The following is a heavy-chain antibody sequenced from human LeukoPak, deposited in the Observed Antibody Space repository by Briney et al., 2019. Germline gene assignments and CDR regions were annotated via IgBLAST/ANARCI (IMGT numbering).Heavy chain of an antibody. Sequence: SQTLSLTCTVSGGSISSGSYYWSWIRQPAGKGLEWIGRIYTSGSTNYNPSLKSRVTISVDTSKNQFSLKLSSVTAADTAVYYCAREDILTGYYEYNWFDPWGQGTLVTVSS. D-gene: IGHD3-9*01. CDR2: IYTSGST. CDR1: GGSISSGSYY. CDR3: AREDILTGYYEYNWFDP. J-gene: IGHJ5*02. V-gene: IGHV4-61*02.